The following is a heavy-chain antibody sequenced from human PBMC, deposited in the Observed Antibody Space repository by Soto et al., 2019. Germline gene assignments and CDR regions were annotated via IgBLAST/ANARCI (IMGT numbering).Heavy chain of an antibody. CDR3: AKDLNVDDFWSGDYYYYGMDV. V-gene: IGHV3-30*18. CDR1: GFTFSSYG. CDR2: ISYDGSNK. J-gene: IGHJ6*02. D-gene: IGHD3-3*01. Sequence: GGSLRLSCAASGFTFSSYGMHWVRQAPGKGLEWVAVISYDGSNKYYADSVKGRFTISRDNSKNTLYLQMNSLRAEDTAVYYCAKDLNVDDFWSGDYYYYGMDVWGQGTTVTVSS.